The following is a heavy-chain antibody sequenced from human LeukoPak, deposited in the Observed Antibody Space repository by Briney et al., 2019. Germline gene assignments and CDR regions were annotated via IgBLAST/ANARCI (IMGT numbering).Heavy chain of an antibody. J-gene: IGHJ6*02. Sequence: SETLSLTCTVSGGSISSYYWSWIRQPPGKGLEWIGYIYYSGSTDYNPSLKSRVTISVDTSKNQFSLKLSSVTAADTAVYYCARDMQQLGYYYYYGMDVWGQGTTVTVSS. CDR1: GGSISSYY. CDR2: IYYSGST. V-gene: IGHV4-59*01. CDR3: ARDMQQLGYYYYYGMDV. D-gene: IGHD6-13*01.